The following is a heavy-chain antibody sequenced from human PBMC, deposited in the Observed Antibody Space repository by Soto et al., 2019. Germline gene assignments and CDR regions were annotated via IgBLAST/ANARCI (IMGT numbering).Heavy chain of an antibody. CDR2: IYWDDDK. J-gene: IGHJ1*01. CDR1: GFSFSTSGVG. Sequence: QITLKESGPPLVKPTQTLTLTCTFSGFSFSTSGVGVGWIRQPPGKALEWLALIYWDDDKRYSPSLRNKLTVTKDTSKNQVVLTVPHMDPADTATYYCARFDYYDNSGHYPDYFQHWGQGTLVTVSS. CDR3: ARFDYYDNSGHYPDYFQH. D-gene: IGHD3-22*01. V-gene: IGHV2-5*02.